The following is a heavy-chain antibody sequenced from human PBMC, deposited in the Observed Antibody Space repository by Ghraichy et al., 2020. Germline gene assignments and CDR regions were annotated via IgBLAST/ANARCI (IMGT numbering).Heavy chain of an antibody. J-gene: IGHJ4*02. CDR2: FDPDDGER. D-gene: IGHD4-11*01. CDR3: TSGSVTTIYFDY. V-gene: IGHV1-24*01. CDR1: GYNLATLS. Sequence: ASVKVSCKVSGYNLATLSLHWVRQAPGKGLEWKGGFDPDDGERVYAQTFQGRVTMTEDTSTNTAYMELSSLTSEDTAIFYCTSGSVTTIYFDYWGQGTLVTVSS.